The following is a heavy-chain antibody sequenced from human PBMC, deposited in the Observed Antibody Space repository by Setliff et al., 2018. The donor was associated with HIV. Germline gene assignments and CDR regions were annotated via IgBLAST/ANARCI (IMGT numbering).Heavy chain of an antibody. CDR1: GGTFSSYA. CDR3: VRDRYSYGYTPTWFDP. CDR2: TIPIFGTA. J-gene: IGHJ5*02. Sequence: SVKVSCTASGGTFSSYAISWVRQAPGQGLEWMGGTIPIFGTANYAQKFQGRVTITTDASTSTAFMELSSLRSEDTAVYYCVRDRYSYGYTPTWFDPWGQGTLVTVSS. V-gene: IGHV1-69*05. D-gene: IGHD5-18*01.